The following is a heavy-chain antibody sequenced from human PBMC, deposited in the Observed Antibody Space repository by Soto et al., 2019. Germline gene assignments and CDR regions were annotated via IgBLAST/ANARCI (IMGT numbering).Heavy chain of an antibody. Sequence: EMQLVESGGGLVQPGRSLRLSCAASGFTIDDYAMYWVRQAPGKGLEWVSGISWNSGRIGYADSVKGRFTIARDNVKNSLYLQMNSLRPEDTALYYCAKARLWGGDGYNSYYYNAMDVWGQGTTVTVSS. V-gene: IGHV3-9*01. D-gene: IGHD3-16*01. CDR1: GFTIDDYA. CDR3: AKARLWGGDGYNSYYYNAMDV. CDR2: ISWNSGRI. J-gene: IGHJ6*02.